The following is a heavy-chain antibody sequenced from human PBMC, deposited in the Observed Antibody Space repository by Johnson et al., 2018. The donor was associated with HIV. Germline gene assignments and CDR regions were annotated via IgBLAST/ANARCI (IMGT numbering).Heavy chain of an antibody. V-gene: IGHV3-33*08. CDR3: ARGPIADDAFDI. Sequence: QVQLVESGGGVVQPGRSLRLSCAASRFTFSSYDMHWVRKAPGKGLEWVAVIWYDGSNKYYADSVKGRFTISRDNSKNTLYLQMNSLRAEDTAVYFCARGPIADDAFDIWGQGTMVTVSS. CDR2: IWYDGSNK. J-gene: IGHJ3*02. D-gene: IGHD3-16*02. CDR1: RFTFSSYD.